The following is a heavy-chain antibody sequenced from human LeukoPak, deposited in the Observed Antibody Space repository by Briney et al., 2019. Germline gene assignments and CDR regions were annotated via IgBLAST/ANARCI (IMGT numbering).Heavy chain of an antibody. CDR2: ISGSGGST. Sequence: GGSLRLSCAASGFTFSSYAMSWVRQAPGKGLEGVSAISGSGGSTYYADSVKGRFTISRDNSKNTLYLQMNSLRAEDTAVYYCAKFGLEPSYYYYGMDVWGQGTTVTVTS. V-gene: IGHV3-23*01. CDR1: GFTFSSYA. J-gene: IGHJ6*02. D-gene: IGHD1-1*01. CDR3: AKFGLEPSYYYYGMDV.